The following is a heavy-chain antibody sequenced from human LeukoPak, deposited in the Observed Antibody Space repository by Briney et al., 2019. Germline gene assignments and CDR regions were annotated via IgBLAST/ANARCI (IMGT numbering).Heavy chain of an antibody. J-gene: IGHJ5*02. D-gene: IGHD3-22*01. CDR3: ARDFRANYYDSSGYTLYNWFDP. V-gene: IGHV4-59*01. CDR1: GGSISSYY. CDR2: IYYSGST. Sequence: PSETLSPTCTVSGGSISSYYWSWIRQPPGKGLEWIGYIYYSGSTNYNPSLKSRVTISVDTSKNQFSLKLSSVTAADTAVYYCARDFRANYYDSSGYTLYNWFDPWGQGTLVTVSS.